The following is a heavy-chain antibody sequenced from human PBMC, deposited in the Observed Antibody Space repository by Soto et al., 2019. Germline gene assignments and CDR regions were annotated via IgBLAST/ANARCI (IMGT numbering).Heavy chain of an antibody. CDR3: AKRITVFGLLIPPFDP. V-gene: IGHV4-39*02. Sequence: PSETLSLTCTVSGGSINNNNYYWAWIRQPPGKGLSWIASIYYDGSTYYNSSLKSRVTISRDTSKNHFSLRLSSVTAADTAIYYCAKRITVFGLLIPPFDPWGQGTQVTVSS. J-gene: IGHJ5*02. CDR2: IYYDGST. CDR1: GGSINNNNYY. D-gene: IGHD3-3*01.